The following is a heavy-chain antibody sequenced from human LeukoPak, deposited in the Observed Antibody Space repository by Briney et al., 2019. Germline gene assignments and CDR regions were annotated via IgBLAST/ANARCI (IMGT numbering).Heavy chain of an antibody. CDR1: GYSISSGYY. J-gene: IGHJ5*02. V-gene: IGHV4-38-2*02. Sequence: SETLSLTCTVSGYSISSGYYWGWIRQPPGKGLEWIGSIYHSGSTYYNPSLKSRVTISVDTSKNQFSLKLSSVTAADTAVYYCARWGARRYFDGGWRWFDPWGQGTLVTVSS. D-gene: IGHD3-9*01. CDR3: ARWGARRYFDGGWRWFDP. CDR2: IYHSGST.